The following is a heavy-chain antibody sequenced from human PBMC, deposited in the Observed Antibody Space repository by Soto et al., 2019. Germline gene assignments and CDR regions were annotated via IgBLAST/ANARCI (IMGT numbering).Heavy chain of an antibody. Sequence: CTVSGGSISSGGYYWSWIRQPPGKGLEWIGEINHSGSTNYNPSLKSRVTISVDTSKNQFSLKLSSVTAADTAVYYCATGAGYCSSTSCYLQWFDPWGQGTLVTVSS. CDR1: GGSISSGGYY. CDR2: INHSGST. CDR3: ATGAGYCSSTSCYLQWFDP. J-gene: IGHJ5*02. V-gene: IGHV4-39*07. D-gene: IGHD2-2*01.